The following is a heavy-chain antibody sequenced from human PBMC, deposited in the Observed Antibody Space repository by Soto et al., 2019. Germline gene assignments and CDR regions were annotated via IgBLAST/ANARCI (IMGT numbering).Heavy chain of an antibody. CDR2: IIPIFGTA. V-gene: IGHV1-69*12. CDR1: GVTFSSYA. CDR3: ARGSGGSSYYYYGMDV. Sequence: QVQLVQSGAEVKKPGSSVKVSCKACGVTFSSYAINWVRQAPGQGLEWMGGIIPIFGTANYAEKFQGRVTITADESTSTAYRELSSLSSEDTVLSDCARGSGGSSYYYYGMDVWGQGTTVNVSS. D-gene: IGHD2-15*01. J-gene: IGHJ6*02.